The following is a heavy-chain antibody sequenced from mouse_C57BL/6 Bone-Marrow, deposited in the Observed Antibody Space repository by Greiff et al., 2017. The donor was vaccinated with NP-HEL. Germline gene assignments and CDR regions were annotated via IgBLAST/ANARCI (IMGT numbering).Heavy chain of an antibody. J-gene: IGHJ1*03. D-gene: IGHD1-1*01. CDR1: GFSFTSYG. CDR2: IWSGGST. CDR3: ARKLDSSYPWYFDV. V-gene: IGHV2-2*01. Sequence: QVQLKESGPGLVQPSQSLSITCTVSGFSFTSYGVHWVRQSPGKGLEWLGVIWSGGSTDNNAAFISRLSISKDNSKSQVFLKMNSLQADDTAIYYCARKLDSSYPWYFDVWGTGTTVTVSS.